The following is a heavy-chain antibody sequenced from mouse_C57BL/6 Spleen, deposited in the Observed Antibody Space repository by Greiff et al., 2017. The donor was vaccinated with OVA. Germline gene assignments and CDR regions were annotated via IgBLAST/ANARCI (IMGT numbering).Heavy chain of an antibody. CDR3: ASSGRRGHYAMDY. J-gene: IGHJ4*01. CDR2: IDPSDSET. CDR1: GYTFTSYW. Sequence: QVQLQQPGAELVRPGSSVKLSCKASGYTFTSYWMYWVKQRPKQGLEWIGNIDPSDSETNYNQKFKDKATLTVDKSSSTAYMQLSSLTSEDSAVYYCASSGRRGHYAMDYWGQGTSVTVSS. V-gene: IGHV1-52*01. D-gene: IGHD2-12*01.